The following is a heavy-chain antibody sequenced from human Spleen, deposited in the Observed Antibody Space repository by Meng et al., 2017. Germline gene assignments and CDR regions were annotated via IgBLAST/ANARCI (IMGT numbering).Heavy chain of an antibody. V-gene: IGHV5-51*01. CDR2: IYPGDSDT. J-gene: IGHJ4*02. D-gene: IGHD1-26*01. Sequence: GESLKISCKGSEYTFTSYWVAWVRQMPGKGLEWMGIIYPGDSDTRYSPSFQGQVAISADKSISTAYLQWSSLKASDTAMYYCARQGGHSRGDFDFWGQGTLVTVSS. CDR3: ARQGGHSRGDFDF. CDR1: EYTFTSYW.